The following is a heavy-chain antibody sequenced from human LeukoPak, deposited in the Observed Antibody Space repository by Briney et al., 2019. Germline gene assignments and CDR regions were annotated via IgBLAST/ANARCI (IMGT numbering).Heavy chain of an antibody. J-gene: IGHJ4*02. V-gene: IGHV3-74*01. CDR2: INSDGSFT. CDR3: ASLPYGSLAQGY. CDR1: GFTFSSYW. D-gene: IGHD5-24*01. Sequence: GGSLRLSCAASGFTFSSYWMHWVRPAPGKGLVWVSRINSDGSFTSYVDSVKGRFTIARDNAKNTLYLQMNSLRAEDTAVYYCASLPYGSLAQGYWGQGTLVTVSS.